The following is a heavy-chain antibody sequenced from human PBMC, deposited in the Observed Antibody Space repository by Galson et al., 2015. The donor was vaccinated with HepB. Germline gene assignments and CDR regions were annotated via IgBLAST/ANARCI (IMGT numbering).Heavy chain of an antibody. Sequence: FLRLPCPAAGVVVISKYMSRVGQAGGPGLEWVSVIYSGGSTYYADSVKGRFTISRDNSKNTLYLQMNSLRAEDTALYFCARVSYDFWSGYGAYYYYMDVWGKGTTVSVSS. D-gene: IGHD3-3*01. J-gene: IGHJ6*03. CDR1: GVVVISKY. CDR3: ARVSYDFWSGYGAYYYYMDV. CDR2: IYSGGST. V-gene: IGHV3-53*01.